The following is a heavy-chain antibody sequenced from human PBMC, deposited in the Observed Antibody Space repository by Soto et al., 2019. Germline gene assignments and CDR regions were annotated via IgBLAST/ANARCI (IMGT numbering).Heavy chain of an antibody. CDR2: ISYDGSNK. CDR3: ARGFDSSPNYAFDI. CDR1: GSTFSSYA. D-gene: IGHD6-13*01. J-gene: IGHJ3*02. Sequence: GSLVLACAATGSTFSSYAMHWVRQAPGKGLEWVAVISYDGSNKYYADSVKGRFTISRDNSKNTLYLQMNSLRAEDTAVYYSARGFDSSPNYAFDIWGQGTMVTVS. V-gene: IGHV3-30-3*01.